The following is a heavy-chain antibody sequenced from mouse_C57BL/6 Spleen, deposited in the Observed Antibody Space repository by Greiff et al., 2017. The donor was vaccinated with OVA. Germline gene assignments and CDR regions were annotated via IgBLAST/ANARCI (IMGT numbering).Heavy chain of an antibody. CDR1: GFTFSSYG. CDR2: ISSGGSYT. CDR3: ARQGPYGSSHYFDY. Sequence: EVKVVESGGDLVKPGGSLKLSCAASGFTFSSYGMSWVRQTPDKRLEWVATISSGGSYTYYPDSVKGRFTISRDNAKNTLYLQMSSLKSEDTAMYYCARQGPYGSSHYFDYWGQGTTRTVSS. D-gene: IGHD1-1*01. V-gene: IGHV5-6*01. J-gene: IGHJ2*01.